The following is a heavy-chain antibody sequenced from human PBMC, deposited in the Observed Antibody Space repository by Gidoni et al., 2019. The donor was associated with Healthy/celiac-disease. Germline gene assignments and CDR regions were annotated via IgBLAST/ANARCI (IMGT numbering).Heavy chain of an antibody. CDR1: GGTFSSYA. CDR3: ARDVGGLGYSYGFYGGFDY. V-gene: IGHV1-69*01. J-gene: IGHJ4*02. Sequence: QVQLVQSGAEVKKPGSSVKVSCKASGGTFSSYAISWVRQAPGQGLEWMGGIIPIFGTANYAQKFQGRVTITADESTSTAYMELSSLRSEDTAVYYCARDVGGLGYSYGFYGGFDYWGQGTLVTVSS. CDR2: IIPIFGTA. D-gene: IGHD5-18*01.